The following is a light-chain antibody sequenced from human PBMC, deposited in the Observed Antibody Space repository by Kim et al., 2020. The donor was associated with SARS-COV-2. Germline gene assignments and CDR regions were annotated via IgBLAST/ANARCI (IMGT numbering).Light chain of an antibody. Sequence: DIQMTQSPSSLSAFVGDRVTITCQASHDISNYLNWYQQKSGKAPKLLIYEASNLETGVPPRFSGSGAGREFTFTISSLQPEDVATYYCQQSDNLLTFGGGTKVEIK. CDR1: HDISNY. J-gene: IGKJ4*01. CDR2: EAS. V-gene: IGKV1-33*01. CDR3: QQSDNLLT.